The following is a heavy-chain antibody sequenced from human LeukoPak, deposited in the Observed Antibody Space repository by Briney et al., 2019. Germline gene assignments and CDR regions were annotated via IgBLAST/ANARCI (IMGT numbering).Heavy chain of an antibody. CDR3: ARNVDTAMAFDY. D-gene: IGHD5-18*01. Sequence: PSETLSLTCTVSGGSISSSSYYWGWIRQPPGKGLEWIGSIYYSGSTYYNPSLKSRVTISVDTSKNQFSLKLSSVTAADTAVYYRARNVDTAMAFDYWGQGTLVTVSS. J-gene: IGHJ4*02. V-gene: IGHV4-39*01. CDR2: IYYSGST. CDR1: GGSISSSSYY.